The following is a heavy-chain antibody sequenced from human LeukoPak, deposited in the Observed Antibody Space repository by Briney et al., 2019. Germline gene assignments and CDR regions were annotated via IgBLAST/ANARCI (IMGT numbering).Heavy chain of an antibody. CDR1: GFTFSEHF. CDR3: ARAYNYDLTDTFDI. CDR2: ISGSGNTI. D-gene: IGHD3-22*01. Sequence: GGSLRLSCAASGFTFSEHFMSWIRQAPGKGPEWVSYISGSGNTIYYAASVKGRFTISRDNAKSSLYLQMNGLRAEDTAMYHCARAYNYDLTDTFDIWGQGTMVTVSS. J-gene: IGHJ3*02. V-gene: IGHV3-11*01.